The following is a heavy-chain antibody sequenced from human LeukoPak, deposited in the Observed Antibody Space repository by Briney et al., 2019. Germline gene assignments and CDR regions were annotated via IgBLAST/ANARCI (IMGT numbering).Heavy chain of an antibody. V-gene: IGHV3-48*01. CDR3: ARDVSWSFDY. J-gene: IGHJ4*02. CDR2: IGGGNI. Sequence: GGSLRLSCAASGFTFSTYTMNWTRQAPGKGLEWLSYIGGGNIWYADSVKGRFTISRDNARNSLYLQMNSLRAEDTALYYCARDVSWSFDYWGQGALVTVSS. D-gene: IGHD3-3*01. CDR1: GFTFSTYT.